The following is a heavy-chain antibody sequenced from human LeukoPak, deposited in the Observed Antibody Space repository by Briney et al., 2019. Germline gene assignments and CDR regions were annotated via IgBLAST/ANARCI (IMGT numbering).Heavy chain of an antibody. CDR1: GGSISSSSYY. CDR2: IYYSGST. Sequence: SETLSLTCTVSGGSISSSSYYWGWIRQPPGKGLEWIGSIYYSGSTYYNPSLKSRVTISVDTSKNQFSLKLSSVTAADTAVYYCARDCGDYDYYYGMDVWGQGTTVTVSS. D-gene: IGHD4-17*01. V-gene: IGHV4-39*07. J-gene: IGHJ6*02. CDR3: ARDCGDYDYYYGMDV.